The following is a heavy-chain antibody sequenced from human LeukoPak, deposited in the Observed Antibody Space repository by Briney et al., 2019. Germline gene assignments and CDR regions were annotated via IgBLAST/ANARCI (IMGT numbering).Heavy chain of an antibody. V-gene: IGHV4-34*01. CDR1: GGSFSGYY. Sequence: SETLSLTCAVYGGSFSGYYWSWLRQPPGKGLEWIGEINHSGSTNYNPSLKSRVTISVDTSKNQFSLKLSSVTAADTAVYYCARARCSSTSRYHFDYWGQGTLVTVSS. D-gene: IGHD2-2*01. CDR3: ARARCSSTSRYHFDY. J-gene: IGHJ4*02. CDR2: INHSGST.